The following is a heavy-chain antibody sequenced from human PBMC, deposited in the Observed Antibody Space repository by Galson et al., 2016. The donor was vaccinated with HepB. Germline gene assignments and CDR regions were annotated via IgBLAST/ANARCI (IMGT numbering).Heavy chain of an antibody. J-gene: IGHJ6*02. V-gene: IGHV3-23*05. Sequence: SLRLSCAAFGFTFSTHAMSWVRQTPGKGLEWVSSINKNGDFTKYGDSVKGRTTISRDKSRNILYLQMSSLRAEDTAVYYCAKGFGGGVTNYFFAMEVWGQGTTVTVSS. CDR1: GFTFSTHA. D-gene: IGHD4-17*01. CDR3: AKGFGGGVTNYFFAMEV. CDR2: INKNGDFT.